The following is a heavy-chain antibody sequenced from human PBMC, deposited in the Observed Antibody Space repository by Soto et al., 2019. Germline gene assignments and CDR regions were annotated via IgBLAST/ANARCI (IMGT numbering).Heavy chain of an antibody. CDR3: ARAYCGGDCYSPAFDI. Sequence: ASVKVSCKAAGYTFTSYDINWVRQATGQGLEWMGWMNPNSGNTGYAQKFQGRVTMTRNTSISTAYMELSSLRSEDTAVYYCARAYCGGDCYSPAFDIWGQGTMVTVSS. CDR1: GYTFTSYD. D-gene: IGHD2-21*01. V-gene: IGHV1-8*01. J-gene: IGHJ3*02. CDR2: MNPNSGNT.